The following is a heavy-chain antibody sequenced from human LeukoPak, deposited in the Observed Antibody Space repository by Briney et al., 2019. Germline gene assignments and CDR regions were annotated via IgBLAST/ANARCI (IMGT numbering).Heavy chain of an antibody. Sequence: GGSLRLSCAASGFTFSSYGMHWVRQAPGKGLEWVAVIWYGGSNKYYADSVKGRFTISRDNSKNTLYLQMNSLRAEDTAVYYCARDKPYGSGSIDYWGQGTLVTVSS. V-gene: IGHV3-33*08. CDR2: IWYGGSNK. D-gene: IGHD3-10*01. CDR3: ARDKPYGSGSIDY. CDR1: GFTFSSYG. J-gene: IGHJ4*02.